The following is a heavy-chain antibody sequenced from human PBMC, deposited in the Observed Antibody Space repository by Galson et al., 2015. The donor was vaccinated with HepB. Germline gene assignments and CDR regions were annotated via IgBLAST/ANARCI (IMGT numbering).Heavy chain of an antibody. CDR1: GFRISDYW. J-gene: IGHJ4*02. D-gene: IGHD2-2*01. CDR2: ISQDGSEK. Sequence: SLRLSCAASGFRISDYWMTWVRQAPGKGLEWLAHISQDGSEKYYVGSIKGRFTISRDNAKNALYLQMYSLRAEDTAVYYCARDGGYCSGINCYAYYSDYWGQGIPVTVSS. CDR3: ARDGGYCSGINCYAYYSDY. V-gene: IGHV3-7*03.